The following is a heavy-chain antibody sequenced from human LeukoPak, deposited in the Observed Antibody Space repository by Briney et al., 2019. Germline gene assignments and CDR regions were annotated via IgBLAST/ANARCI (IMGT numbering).Heavy chain of an antibody. J-gene: IGHJ4*02. CDR3: ARGVYLRTDYFDY. D-gene: IGHD6-6*01. Sequence: PGGSLRLSCAASGFTFSSYWMSWVCQAPGKGLEWVANIKQDGSEKYYVDSVKGRFTISRDNAKNSLYLQMNSLRAEDTAVYYCARGVYLRTDYFDYWGQGTLVTVSS. CDR2: IKQDGSEK. CDR1: GFTFSSYW. V-gene: IGHV3-7*01.